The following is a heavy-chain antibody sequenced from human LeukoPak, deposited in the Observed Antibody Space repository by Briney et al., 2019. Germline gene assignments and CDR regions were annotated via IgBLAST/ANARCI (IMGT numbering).Heavy chain of an antibody. Sequence: PSETLSLTCTVSVGSISSYYWGWIRQPPGKGLEWIGSIYYSGSTYYNPSLKSRVTISVDTSKNQFSLKLSSVTAADTAVYYCARTYRGYSYGYFFDYWGQGTLVTVSS. V-gene: IGHV4-39*01. CDR3: ARTYRGYSYGYFFDY. J-gene: IGHJ4*02. D-gene: IGHD5-18*01. CDR2: IYYSGST. CDR1: VGSISSYY.